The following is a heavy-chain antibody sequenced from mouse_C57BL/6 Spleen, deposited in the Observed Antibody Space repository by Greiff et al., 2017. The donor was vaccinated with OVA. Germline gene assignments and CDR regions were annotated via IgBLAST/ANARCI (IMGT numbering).Heavy chain of an antibody. J-gene: IGHJ3*01. CDR3: AVNELAPFAY. V-gene: IGHV5-6*01. CDR1: GFTFSSYG. CDR2: ISSGGSYT. Sequence: EVKLMESGGDLVKPGGSLKLSCAASGFTFSSYGMSWVRQTPDKRLEWVATISSGGSYTYYPDSVKGRFTISRDNAKNTLYLQMSSLKSEDTAMYYCAVNELAPFAYWGQGTLVTVSA. D-gene: IGHD4-1*01.